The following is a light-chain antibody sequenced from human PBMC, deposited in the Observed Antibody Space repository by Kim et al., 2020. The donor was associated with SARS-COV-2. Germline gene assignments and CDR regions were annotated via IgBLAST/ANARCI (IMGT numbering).Light chain of an antibody. CDR3: QSRDSGGRVM. Sequence: SSELTQDPVVSVALGQTVSITCQGDRLRSYYATWYQQKPRQAPVLVIYGRNTRPSGIPDRFSGSASGNTASLTISGTQAEDEADFYCQSRDSGGRVMFGGGTQLTVL. CDR2: GRN. J-gene: IGLJ3*02. V-gene: IGLV3-19*01. CDR1: RLRSYY.